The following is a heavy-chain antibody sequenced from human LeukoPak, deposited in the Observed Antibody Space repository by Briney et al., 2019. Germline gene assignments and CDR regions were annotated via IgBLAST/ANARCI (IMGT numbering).Heavy chain of an antibody. CDR2: IEQDGSEK. J-gene: IGHJ4*02. D-gene: IGHD3-10*01. CDR3: ARGAIMWFGEPFDY. Sequence: GGSLRLSCAASGFSFSSYWMSWVRQAPGKGLEWVANIEQDGSEKYYVDSVRGRFTISRDNAKNSLYLQMNSLRVEDTAVYYCARGAIMWFGEPFDYWGQGTLVPVSS. V-gene: IGHV3-7*01. CDR1: GFSFSSYW.